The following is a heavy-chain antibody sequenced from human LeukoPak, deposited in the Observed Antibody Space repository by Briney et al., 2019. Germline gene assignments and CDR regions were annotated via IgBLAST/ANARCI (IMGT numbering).Heavy chain of an antibody. CDR2: ISYDGSNK. CDR3: AKDRRYFDY. V-gene: IGHV3-30*18. CDR1: GFTFSSYG. Sequence: GGSLRLSCAAPGFTFSSYGMHWVRQAPGKGLEWVAVISYDGSNKYYADSVKGRFTISRDNSKNTLYLQMNSLRAEDTAVYYCAKDRRYFDYWGQGTLVTVSS. J-gene: IGHJ4*02.